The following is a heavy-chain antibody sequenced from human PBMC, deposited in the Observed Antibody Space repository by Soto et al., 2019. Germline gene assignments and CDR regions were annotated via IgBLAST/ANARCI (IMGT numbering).Heavy chain of an antibody. CDR1: GYSFTSYW. CDR2: IDPSDSYT. CDR3: ARHSGGYWNYVGYYYYGMDV. V-gene: IGHV5-10-1*01. Sequence: PGESLKISCKGSGYSFTSYWISWVRQMPGKGLEWMGRIDPSDSYTNYSPSFQGHVTISADKSISTAYLQWSSLKASDTAMYYCARHSGGYWNYVGYYYYGMDVWGQGTTVTVS. J-gene: IGHJ6*02. D-gene: IGHD1-7*01.